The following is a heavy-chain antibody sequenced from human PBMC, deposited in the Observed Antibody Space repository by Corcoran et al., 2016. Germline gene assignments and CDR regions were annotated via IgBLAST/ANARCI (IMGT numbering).Heavy chain of an antibody. Sequence: QVQLQESGPGLVKPSETLSLTCTVSGYSISSGYYWGWIRQPPGKGLEWIGSMYHGGSNYYNPSLKSRVTISVDTTKNKFSLKLSSMTTAATAVDYCARCKSGRCEEWGYWGQGTLVTVSS. V-gene: IGHV4-38-2*02. CDR1: GYSISSGYY. D-gene: IGHD3-3*01. CDR2: MYHGGSN. CDR3: ARCKSGRCEEWGY. J-gene: IGHJ4*02.